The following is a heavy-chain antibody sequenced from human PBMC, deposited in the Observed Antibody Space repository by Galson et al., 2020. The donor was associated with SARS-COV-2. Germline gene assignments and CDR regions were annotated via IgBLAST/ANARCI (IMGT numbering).Heavy chain of an antibody. Sequence: GGSLRLSCAASGFTFSSHAIHWVRQAPGKGLERVAKIFYDGSDKYYRDSVKGRFTISRDSSKNTVFLQMNNLRADDTAVYYCARDGQSSSGGAFDYWGQGTLVTVSS. CDR2: IFYDGSDK. V-gene: IGHV3-33*01. D-gene: IGHD3-22*01. CDR3: ARDGQSSSGGAFDY. J-gene: IGHJ4*02. CDR1: GFTFSSHA.